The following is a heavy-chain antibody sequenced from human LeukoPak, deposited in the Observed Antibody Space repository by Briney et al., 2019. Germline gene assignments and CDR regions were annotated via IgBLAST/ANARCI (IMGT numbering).Heavy chain of an antibody. CDR3: ARRPVDILTGYYMSPLDY. CDR2: ISSSSSTI. D-gene: IGHD3-9*01. J-gene: IGHJ4*02. Sequence: GGSLRLSCAASAFTFSTYGMNWVRQAPGKGLEWVSYISSSSSTIHYADSVRGRFTISRDDAKNSLYLQMNSLRADDTAVYYCARRPVDILTGYYMSPLDYWGQGTLVTVSS. CDR1: AFTFSTYG. V-gene: IGHV3-48*01.